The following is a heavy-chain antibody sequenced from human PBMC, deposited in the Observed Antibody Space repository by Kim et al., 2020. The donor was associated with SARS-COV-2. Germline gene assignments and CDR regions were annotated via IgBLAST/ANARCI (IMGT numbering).Heavy chain of an antibody. CDR2: ISAYNGNT. D-gene: IGHD6-19*01. Sequence: ASVKVSCKASGYTFTSYGISWVRQAPGQGLEWMGWISAYNGNTNYAQKLQGRVTMTTDTSTSTAYMELRSLRSDDTAVYYCARDRGARIAVAGTDDYWGQGTLVTVSS. CDR3: ARDRGARIAVAGTDDY. J-gene: IGHJ4*02. CDR1: GYTFTSYG. V-gene: IGHV1-18*01.